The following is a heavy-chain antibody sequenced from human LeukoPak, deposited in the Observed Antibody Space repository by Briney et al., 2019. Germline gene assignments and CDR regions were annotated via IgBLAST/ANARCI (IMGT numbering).Heavy chain of an antibody. CDR2: IKQDGSEK. Sequence: GGSLRLSCAASGFTLSSYWMSWVRRAPGKGLEWVANIKQDGSEKNYVDSVKGRFTISRDNAKNSLYLQMNSLRAEDTAVYYCARDLGSSSWYSGYWGQGALVTDSS. D-gene: IGHD6-13*01. CDR3: ARDLGSSSWYSGY. CDR1: GFTLSSYW. V-gene: IGHV3-7*01. J-gene: IGHJ4*02.